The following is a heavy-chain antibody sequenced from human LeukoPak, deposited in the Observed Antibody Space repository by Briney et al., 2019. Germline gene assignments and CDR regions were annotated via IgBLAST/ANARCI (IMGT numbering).Heavy chain of an antibody. J-gene: IGHJ3*01. Sequence: GGSLRLSCAASGFTFSSYAMSWVRQAPGKGLEYVAGISSNGDNTDFADSAKGRFTISRDNSKSTLFLQMNSLRAEDTAVYFCTRDSALLGVAFDLWGQGTVVTVSS. CDR1: GFTFSSYA. V-gene: IGHV3-64D*06. CDR2: ISSNGDNT. D-gene: IGHD2-15*01. CDR3: TRDSALLGVAFDL.